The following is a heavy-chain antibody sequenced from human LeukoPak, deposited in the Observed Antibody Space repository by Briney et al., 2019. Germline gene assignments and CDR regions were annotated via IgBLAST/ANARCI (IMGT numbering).Heavy chain of an antibody. D-gene: IGHD3-10*01. V-gene: IGHV3-11*03. CDR2: ISTSSSYT. Sequence: GGSLRLSCAASGFTFSDYYMSWIRQAPGKGLEWVSYISTSSSYTNYADSVKGRFTISRDNAKNSLYLQMNSLRAEDTAVYYCARRYGSGSYVDYWGQGTLVTVS. J-gene: IGHJ4*02. CDR3: ARRYGSGSYVDY. CDR1: GFTFSDYY.